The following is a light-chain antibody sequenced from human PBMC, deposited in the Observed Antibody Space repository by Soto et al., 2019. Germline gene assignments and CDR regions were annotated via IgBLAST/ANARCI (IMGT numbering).Light chain of an antibody. CDR3: AAWDDSLNGPV. CDR2: SNN. V-gene: IGLV1-44*01. J-gene: IGLJ3*02. Sequence: QSVLTQPTSASGTPGQRVTIFCSGSSSNIGGNTVNWYQQLPGTAPKLLIYSNNQRPSGVPDRFSGSKSGTSASLASSGLQSEDEADYYCAAWDDSLNGPVFGGGTKLTVL. CDR1: SSNIGGNT.